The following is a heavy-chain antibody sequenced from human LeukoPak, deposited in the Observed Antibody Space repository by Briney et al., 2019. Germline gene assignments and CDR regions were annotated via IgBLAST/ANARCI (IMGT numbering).Heavy chain of an antibody. J-gene: IGHJ4*02. CDR2: IKEDGSKK. Sequence: GGSLRLSCAASGFPFSSYWMSWVRQAPGKGLEWVANIKEDGSKKYYVDSVKGRFTISRDNAKNSLYLQMNSLSAEDTAVYFCAAYCGGDCYADYWGQGTLVTVSS. CDR3: AAYCGGDCYADY. CDR1: GFPFSSYW. V-gene: IGHV3-7*01. D-gene: IGHD2-21*02.